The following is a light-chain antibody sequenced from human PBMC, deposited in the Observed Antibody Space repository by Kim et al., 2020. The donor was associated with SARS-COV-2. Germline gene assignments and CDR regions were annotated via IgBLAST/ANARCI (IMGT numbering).Light chain of an antibody. CDR2: NAA. V-gene: IGKV3-11*01. CDR1: QSVSTF. Sequence: SLSPGERATLSCRASQSVSTFLAWYQHNPGQAPRLLIYNAANRATGIPAKFSGSGSGTDFTLTISSLESEDFAVYYCQQRSNLVTFGGGTKVDIK. J-gene: IGKJ4*01. CDR3: QQRSNLVT.